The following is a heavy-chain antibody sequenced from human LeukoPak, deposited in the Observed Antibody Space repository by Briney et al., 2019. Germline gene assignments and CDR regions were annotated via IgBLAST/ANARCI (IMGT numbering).Heavy chain of an antibody. CDR3: AREFQGYLNWFDP. V-gene: IGHV4-30-2*01. CDR2: IYQSGSA. D-gene: IGHD2-15*01. J-gene: IGHJ5*02. Sequence: SETLSLTCGVSGASVSSIGYSWSWIRQPPGRGLEWIGYIYQSGSASYNPSLQSRVTISIDKSKNQFSLKLSSVTAADTAVYYCAREFQGYLNWFDPWGQGTLVTVSS. CDR1: GASVSSIGYS.